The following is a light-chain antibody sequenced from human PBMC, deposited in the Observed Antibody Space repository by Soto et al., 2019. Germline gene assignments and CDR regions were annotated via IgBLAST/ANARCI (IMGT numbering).Light chain of an antibody. CDR2: AAS. Sequence: AIRMTQSPSSLSASTGDRVTITCRASQGISSYLAWYQQKPGKAPKLLIYAASTLQSGVPSRFSGSGSGTDFTLTISCLQSEDFATYYCQHYYSYGWTFGQGTKVEIK. CDR1: QGISSY. CDR3: QHYYSYGWT. V-gene: IGKV1-8*01. J-gene: IGKJ1*01.